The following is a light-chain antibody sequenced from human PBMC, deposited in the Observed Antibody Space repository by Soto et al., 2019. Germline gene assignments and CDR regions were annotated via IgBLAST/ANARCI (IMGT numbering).Light chain of an antibody. CDR1: QSINSW. CDR2: KAS. CDR3: QHYSGDRTT. V-gene: IGKV1-5*03. J-gene: IGKJ1*01. Sequence: DIQMTQSPSTLSVSIGDRVTITCRASQSINSWLAWYQQKPGKAPKLLIYKASNLESGVPSRFSGSGSGTEFTLTISSPQPDDYATYYCQHYSGDRTTFGQGTKVDIK.